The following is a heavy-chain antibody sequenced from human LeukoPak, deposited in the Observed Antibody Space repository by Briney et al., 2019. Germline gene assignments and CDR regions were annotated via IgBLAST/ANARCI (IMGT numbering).Heavy chain of an antibody. CDR1: GGSISSYY. CDR2: IYYSGST. Sequence: SETLSLTCTVSGGSISSYYWSWIRQPPGKGLEWIGYIYYSGSTNYNPSLKSRVTISVDTSKNQFSLKLSSVTAADTAVYYCARYALYDYAPGNWFDPWGQGTLVTVSS. V-gene: IGHV4-59*08. J-gene: IGHJ5*02. CDR3: ARYALYDYAPGNWFDP. D-gene: IGHD3-16*01.